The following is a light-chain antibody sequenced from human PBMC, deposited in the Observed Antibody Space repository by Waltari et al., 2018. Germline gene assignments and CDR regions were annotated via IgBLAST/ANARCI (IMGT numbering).Light chain of an antibody. CDR3: HQYHDWPQT. CDR1: QSVSSN. V-gene: IGKV3-15*01. J-gene: IGKJ1*01. Sequence: EIVMTQSPATLSVSPGERATLSCRASQSVSSNLAGYQQKPGQAPRLLIYGASTRATGIPARFSGSGSGTEFTLTISSLQSEDFAVYYCHQYHDWPQTFGQGTKVELK. CDR2: GAS.